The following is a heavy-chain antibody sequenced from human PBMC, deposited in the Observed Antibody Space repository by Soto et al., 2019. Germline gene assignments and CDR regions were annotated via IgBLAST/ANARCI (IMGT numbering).Heavy chain of an antibody. J-gene: IGHJ6*03. CDR1: GYTFTGYY. D-gene: IGHD2-15*01. V-gene: IGHV1-2*04. CDR2: INPNSGGT. CDR3: ARDGGEGSPSATNYYYYYMDV. Sequence: ASVKVSCKASGYTFTGYYMHWVRQAPGQGLEWMGWINPNSGGTNYAQKFQGWVTMTRDTSISTAYMELSRLRSDDTAVYYCARDGGEGSPSATNYYYYYMDVWGKGTTVTVSS.